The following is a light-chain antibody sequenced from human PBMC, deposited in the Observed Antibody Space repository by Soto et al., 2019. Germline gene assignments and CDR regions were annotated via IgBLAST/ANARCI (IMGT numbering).Light chain of an antibody. J-gene: IGKJ1*01. Sequence: DIQMTQSPSSLSASVGDRVSVTCRASQSISTLLNWYQQRPGEAPKLLIYAASSLQSGGPSRFSGSGSGADFTLTIGSLQPEDFATYYCQQSYTTPRTFGQGTKVEVK. CDR3: QQSYTTPRT. V-gene: IGKV1-39*01. CDR1: QSISTL. CDR2: AAS.